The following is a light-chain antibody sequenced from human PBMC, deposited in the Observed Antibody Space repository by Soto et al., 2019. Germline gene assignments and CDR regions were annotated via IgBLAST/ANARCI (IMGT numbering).Light chain of an antibody. J-gene: IGKJ1*01. CDR3: LQRSDWRT. CDR2: DAS. Sequence: VVVTQSLVSLSLTPGERATLSCRASESICRSLAWYQQRPGQAPRLLSYDASNRATGIPARFSGSGSGTDFTLPISRLEPEDFAVYCSLQRSDWRTFGRRTKV. V-gene: IGKV3-11*01. CDR1: ESICRS.